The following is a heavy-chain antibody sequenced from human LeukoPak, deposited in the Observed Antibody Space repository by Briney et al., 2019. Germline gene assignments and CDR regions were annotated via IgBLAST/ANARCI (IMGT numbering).Heavy chain of an antibody. J-gene: IGHJ4*02. CDR1: GFTFSSYA. V-gene: IGHV3-30*01. CDR3: ARDLRVGIAVAGTAPY. Sequence: GGSLRLSCAASGFTFSSYAMHWVRQAPGKGLEWVAVISYDGSNKYYADSVKGRSTISRDNSKNTLYLQMNSLRAEDTAVYYCARDLRVGIAVAGTAPYWGQGTLVTVSS. D-gene: IGHD6-19*01. CDR2: ISYDGSNK.